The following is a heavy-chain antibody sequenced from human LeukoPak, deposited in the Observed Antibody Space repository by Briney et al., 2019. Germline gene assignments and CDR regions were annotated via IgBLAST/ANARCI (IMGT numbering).Heavy chain of an antibody. V-gene: IGHV4-59*01. J-gene: IGHJ2*01. CDR2: IYYSGST. CDR3: ARVAWRSEWYFDL. CDR1: GGSISSYY. Sequence: SETLSLTCTVSGGSISSYYWSWIRQPPGKGLEWIGYIYYSGSTNYNPSLKSRVTISVDTSNNQFSLKLSSVTAADTAVYYCARVAWRSEWYFDLWGRGTLVTVSS. D-gene: IGHD1-1*01.